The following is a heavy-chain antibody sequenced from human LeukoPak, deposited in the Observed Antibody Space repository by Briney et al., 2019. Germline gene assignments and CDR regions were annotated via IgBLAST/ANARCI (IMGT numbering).Heavy chain of an antibody. V-gene: IGHV3-30-3*01. D-gene: IGHD3-22*01. Sequence: PWGSLRLSCAASGFTFSSYSMHWVRQAPGKGLEWVAVISYDGSNKYNADSVKGRFTISRDNSKNTLYLQMNSLRREDTAEYYCARAEYDRSGSIYYYYGMDIWGQGTTVTVSS. CDR2: ISYDGSNK. J-gene: IGHJ6*02. CDR3: ARAEYDRSGSIYYYYGMDI. CDR1: GFTFSSYS.